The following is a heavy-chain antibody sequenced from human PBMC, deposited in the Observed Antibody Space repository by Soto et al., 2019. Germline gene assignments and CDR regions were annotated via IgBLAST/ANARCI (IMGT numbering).Heavy chain of an antibody. CDR1: GGSISSGDYY. V-gene: IGHV4-30-4*01. D-gene: IGHD3-10*01. CDR3: ARDSPYVTMVRGGLDV. Sequence: QVQLQESGPGLVKPSQTLSLTCTVSGGSISSGDYYWSWIRQPPGKGLEWIGYIYYSGSTYYNPSLKSRFTIPVDTSKNQFSLKLSSVTAADTAVYYCARDSPYVTMVRGGLDVWGQGTTVTVSS. J-gene: IGHJ6*02. CDR2: IYYSGST.